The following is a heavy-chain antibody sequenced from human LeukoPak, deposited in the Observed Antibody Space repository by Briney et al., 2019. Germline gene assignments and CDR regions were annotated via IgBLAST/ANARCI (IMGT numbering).Heavy chain of an antibody. J-gene: IGHJ4*02. CDR2: INWNGGST. Sequence: PGGSLRLSCAASGFTFDDYGMSWVRQAPGKGLEWVSGINWNGGSTGYADSVKGRFTISRDNAKNSLYLLMNSLRAEDTALYYCARDLGGSYDYVWGSFDYWGQGTLVTVSS. D-gene: IGHD3-16*01. CDR3: ARDLGGSYDYVWGSFDY. V-gene: IGHV3-20*04. CDR1: GFTFDDYG.